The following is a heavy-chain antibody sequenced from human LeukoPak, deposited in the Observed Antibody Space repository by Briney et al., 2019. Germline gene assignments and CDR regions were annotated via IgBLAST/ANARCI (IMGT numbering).Heavy chain of an antibody. CDR1: GGSTSRYY. CDR2: IYYTGTT. V-gene: IGHV4-59*01. D-gene: IGHD4-17*01. CDR3: ARDPDDGDYGGWHFGL. Sequence: SETLSLTCSVSGGSTSRYYWSWIRQPPGKGLEWIGHIYYTGTTYYSPSLKSRVTISVDTSRNQFSLSLKSVTAADTAVYYCARDPDDGDYGGWHFGLWGRGTLVTVSS. J-gene: IGHJ2*01.